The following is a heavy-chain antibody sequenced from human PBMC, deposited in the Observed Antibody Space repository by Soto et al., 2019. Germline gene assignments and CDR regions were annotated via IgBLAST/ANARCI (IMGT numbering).Heavy chain of an antibody. J-gene: IGHJ5*02. CDR2: IDHSGTT. CDR1: GVSISIPNW. D-gene: IGHD2-2*01. Sequence: PSETLSLTCAVSGVSISIPNWWAWVRQAPGKGLEWIGEIDHSGTTNYNPSLNSRVTISLDRSKNQFSLKLTSVTAADTAVYYCAKDAVPGFAWLDPWGQGTLVTVSS. V-gene: IGHV4-4*02. CDR3: AKDAVPGFAWLDP.